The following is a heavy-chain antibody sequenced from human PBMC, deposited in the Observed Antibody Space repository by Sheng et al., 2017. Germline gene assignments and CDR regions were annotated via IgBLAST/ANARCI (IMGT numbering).Heavy chain of an antibody. CDR1: GGSIINYY. CDR3: ARAPRSSSLYFDY. Sequence: QVQLQESGPGLVKPSETLSLTCTVSGGSIINYYWSWIRQPPGKGLEWIGYIYYSGNTDYNPSLKSRVTISIDTSKNQFSLKLSSVTAADTAVYYCARAPRSSSLYFDYWGQGTLVTVSS. J-gene: IGHJ4*02. V-gene: IGHV4-59*01. CDR2: IYYSGNT. D-gene: IGHD6-6*01.